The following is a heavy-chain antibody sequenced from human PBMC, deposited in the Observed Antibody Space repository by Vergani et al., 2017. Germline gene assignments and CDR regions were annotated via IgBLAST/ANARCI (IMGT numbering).Heavy chain of an antibody. CDR3: ARMRKVGSKAAAGTGSWYFDL. D-gene: IGHD6-13*01. Sequence: EVQLVESGGGLVQPGGSLRLSCAASGFTFSSYWMSWVRQAPGKGLEWVANIKQDGSAKYYVDSVKGRFTISRDNAKNSLYLQMNSLRAEDTAVYYCARMRKVGSKAAAGTGSWYFDLGGRGTLVTVSS. CDR1: GFTFSSYW. J-gene: IGHJ2*01. V-gene: IGHV3-7*02. CDR2: IKQDGSAK.